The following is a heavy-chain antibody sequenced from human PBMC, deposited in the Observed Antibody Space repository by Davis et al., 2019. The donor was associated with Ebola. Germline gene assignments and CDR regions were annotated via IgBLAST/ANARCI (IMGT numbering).Heavy chain of an antibody. V-gene: IGHV3-73*01. J-gene: IGHJ5*02. CDR1: GFTFSGSS. D-gene: IGHD3-9*01. Sequence: GESLKISCAASGFTFSGSSMHWVRQASGKGLEWVGRIRSKANSYATSYAASVKGRFTISRDDSKNTAYLQMNSLETEDTAVYYCARGQGHYYDILTWWWFDPWGQGTLVTVSS. CDR3: ARGQGHYYDILTWWWFDP. CDR2: IRSKANSYAT.